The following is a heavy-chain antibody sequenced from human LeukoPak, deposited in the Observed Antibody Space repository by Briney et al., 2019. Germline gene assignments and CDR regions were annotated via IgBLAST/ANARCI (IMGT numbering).Heavy chain of an antibody. J-gene: IGHJ6*04. D-gene: IGHD6-13*01. V-gene: IGHV4-59*01. Sequence: SETLSLTCTVSGGSNSSYYWSWIRQPPGKGLEWIGYIYYSGSTNYNPSLKSRVTISVDTSKNQFSLKLSSVTAADTAVYYCARAGSSSWTSYYYYGMDVWGKGTTVTVSS. CDR3: ARAGSSSWTSYYYYGMDV. CDR2: IYYSGST. CDR1: GGSNSSYY.